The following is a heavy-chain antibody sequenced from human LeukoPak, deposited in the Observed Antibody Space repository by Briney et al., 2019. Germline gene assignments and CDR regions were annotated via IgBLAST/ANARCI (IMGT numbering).Heavy chain of an antibody. CDR2: IRYAGSNK. V-gene: IGHV3-30*02. CDR3: AKDWGTDGYNALY. D-gene: IGHD5-24*01. CDR1: GFTFSSYA. J-gene: IGHJ4*02. Sequence: GGSLRLSCAASGFTFSSYAMHWVRQAPGKGLEWVAFIRYAGSNKYYADSVKGRFTISRDNSKNTLYLQMNSLRAEDTAVYYCAKDWGTDGYNALYWGQGTLVTVSS.